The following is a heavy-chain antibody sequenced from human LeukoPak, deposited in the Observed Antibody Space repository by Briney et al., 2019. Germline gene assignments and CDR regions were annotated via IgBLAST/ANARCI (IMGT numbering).Heavy chain of an antibody. Sequence: PGGSLRLSCAASGFTFSIYGMNWVRQAPGKGLEWVSGISGSGGSTYYADSMQGRFTISRDNSKNTLYLQMNSLRAEDTAVYYCARGPSGYHNTGGQGTLVTVSS. D-gene: IGHD5-12*01. CDR1: GFTFSIYG. J-gene: IGHJ4*02. V-gene: IGHV3-23*01. CDR3: ARGPSGYHNT. CDR2: ISGSGGST.